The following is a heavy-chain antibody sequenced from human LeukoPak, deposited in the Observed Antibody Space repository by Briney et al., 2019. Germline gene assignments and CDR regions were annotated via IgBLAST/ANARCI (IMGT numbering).Heavy chain of an antibody. CDR3: ATGRNGVVPAPILGVGPWYNYHYMDV. V-gene: IGHV4-30-4*01. D-gene: IGHD2-2*02. CDR1: GGSISSGDYY. CDR2: IYYSGST. Sequence: SETLSLTCTVSGGSISSGDYYWSWIRQPPGKGLEWIGYIYYSGSTYYNPSLKSRVTMSVDTSKNQFSLMVSSVTAADTAVYYCATGRNGVVPAPILGVGPWYNYHYMDVWGKGTTVTVSS. J-gene: IGHJ6*03.